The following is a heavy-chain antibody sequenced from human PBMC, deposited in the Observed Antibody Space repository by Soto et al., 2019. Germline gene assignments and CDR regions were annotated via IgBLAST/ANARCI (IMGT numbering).Heavy chain of an antibody. D-gene: IGHD2-15*01. CDR1: GFTFSSYG. J-gene: IGHJ3*02. CDR3: AREGCSGGSGYWALLSAFDI. CDR2: IWYDGSNK. V-gene: IGHV3-33*01. Sequence: QVQLVESGGGVVQPGRSLRLSCAASGFTFSSYGMHWVRQAPGKGLEWVAVIWYDGSNKYYADSVKGRFTISRDNSKNTLYLQMNSRRAEDTAVYYCAREGCSGGSGYWALLSAFDIWGQGTMVTVSS.